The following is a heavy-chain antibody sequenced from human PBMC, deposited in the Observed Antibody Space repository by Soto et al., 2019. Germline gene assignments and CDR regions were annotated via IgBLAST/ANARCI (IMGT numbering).Heavy chain of an antibody. CDR1: GGTFSSST. Sequence: QVQLVQSGAEVKKPGSSVKVSCKASGGTFSSSTISWVRQAPGQGLEWMGRIIPILGIANYAQKFQGRVTITADKSTSTAYMELSRLRYEDTAVYYCERADCSSTSCREYFQHWGQGTLVTVSS. V-gene: IGHV1-69*02. D-gene: IGHD2-2*01. J-gene: IGHJ1*01. CDR2: IIPILGIA. CDR3: ERADCSSTSCREYFQH.